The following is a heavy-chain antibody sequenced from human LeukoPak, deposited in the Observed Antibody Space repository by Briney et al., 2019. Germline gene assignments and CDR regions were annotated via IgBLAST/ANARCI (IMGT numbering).Heavy chain of an antibody. CDR2: ISSSSSYI. CDR3: AKVRGVIRPLYYYMDV. J-gene: IGHJ6*03. D-gene: IGHD3-10*01. CDR1: GFTFSSYS. V-gene: IGHV3-21*04. Sequence: GGPLRLSCAASGFTFSSYSMNWVRQAPGKGLEWVSSISSSSSYIYYADSVKGRFTISRDNAKNSLYLQMNSLRAEDTAVYYCAKVRGVIRPLYYYMDVWGKGTTVTISS.